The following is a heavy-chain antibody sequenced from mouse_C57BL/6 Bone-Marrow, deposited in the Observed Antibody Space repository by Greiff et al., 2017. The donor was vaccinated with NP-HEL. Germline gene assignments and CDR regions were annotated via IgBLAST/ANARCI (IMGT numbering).Heavy chain of an antibody. Sequence: VQLKESGAELVRPGASVKLSCTASGFNIKDDYMHWVKQRPEQGLEWIGWIDPENGDTEYASKFQGKATITADTSSNTAYLQLSSLTSEDTAVYYCTTGPMDYWGQGTSVTVSS. V-gene: IGHV14-4*01. CDR3: TTGPMDY. CDR2: IDPENGDT. CDR1: GFNIKDDY. J-gene: IGHJ4*01.